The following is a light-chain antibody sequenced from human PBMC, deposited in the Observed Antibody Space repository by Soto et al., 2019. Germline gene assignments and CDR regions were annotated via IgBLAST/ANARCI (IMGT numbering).Light chain of an antibody. CDR2: GAS. CDR1: QSVTSNY. CDR3: HQYGSSPGK. Sequence: EIVLTQSPGTLSLSPGERATLSCRASQSVTSNYLAWYQQKPGQAPRLLIFGASIRDTGIPDSFSGSGSGTDFTLTISRLEPEDFAVYYCHQYGSSPGKFGQGTKVDIK. V-gene: IGKV3-20*01. J-gene: IGKJ1*01.